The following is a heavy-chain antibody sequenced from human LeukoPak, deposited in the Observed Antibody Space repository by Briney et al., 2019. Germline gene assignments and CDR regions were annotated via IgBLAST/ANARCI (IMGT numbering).Heavy chain of an antibody. CDR1: GYTFTSYG. D-gene: IGHD3-10*02. V-gene: IGHV1-8*03. CDR2: MNPNSGNT. J-gene: IGHJ2*01. Sequence: GASVKVSCTASGYTFTSYGISWVRQAPGQGLEWMGWMNPNSGNTGYAQKIQGRVTITRNTSISTAYMELSSLRSEDTAVYYCARGEKDVRGSHWYFDLWGRGTLVTVSS. CDR3: ARGEKDVRGSHWYFDL.